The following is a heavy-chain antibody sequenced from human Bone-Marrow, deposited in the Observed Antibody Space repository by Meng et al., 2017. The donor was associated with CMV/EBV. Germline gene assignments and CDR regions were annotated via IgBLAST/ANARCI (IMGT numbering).Heavy chain of an antibody. Sequence: GGSLRLSCAASGFTFSSYAMHWVRQAPGKGLEWVAVISYDGSNKYYADSVKGRFTISRDNSKNTLYLQMNSLRAEDTAVYYCATLDIVGVPAAKDDYWGQGTLVTVSS. V-gene: IGHV3-30-3*01. CDR1: GFTFSSYA. D-gene: IGHD2-2*03. CDR2: ISYDGSNK. CDR3: ATLDIVGVPAAKDDY. J-gene: IGHJ4*02.